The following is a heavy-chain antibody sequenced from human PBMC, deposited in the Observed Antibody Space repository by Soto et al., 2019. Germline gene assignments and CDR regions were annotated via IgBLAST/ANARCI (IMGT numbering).Heavy chain of an antibody. V-gene: IGHV5-51*01. Sequence: GESLKISCKGSGYSFTSYWIAWVRQMHGKGLEWMGILYAGDSDTRYSPSFQGQVTISADKSSSTAYLQWRSLKTSDTAMYYCAAHRYSGSPSLEYWGQGALVTVSS. CDR2: LYAGDSDT. CDR3: AAHRYSGSPSLEY. J-gene: IGHJ4*02. CDR1: GYSFTSYW. D-gene: IGHD1-26*01.